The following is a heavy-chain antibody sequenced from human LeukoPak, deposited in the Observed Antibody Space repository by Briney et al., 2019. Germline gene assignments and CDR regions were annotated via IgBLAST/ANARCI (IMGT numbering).Heavy chain of an antibody. D-gene: IGHD1-1*01. J-gene: IGHJ3*02. CDR2: INSDGSST. CDR3: ARDGKSSGDVFDI. Sequence: PGGSLRLSCAASGFTFSNYWMHWVRQAPGKGLVWVSRINSDGSSTSYADSVKGRFTISRDNAKNTLYLQMNSLRAEDTAVYYCARDGKSSGDVFDIWGQGTMVTVS. CDR1: GFTFSNYW. V-gene: IGHV3-74*01.